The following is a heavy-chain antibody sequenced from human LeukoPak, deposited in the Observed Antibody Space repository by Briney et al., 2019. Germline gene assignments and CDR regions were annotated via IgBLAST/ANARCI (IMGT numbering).Heavy chain of an antibody. V-gene: IGHV4-59*08. CDR3: ARHECAGDCYHIGDYYYYYGMDV. J-gene: IGHJ6*02. D-gene: IGHD2-21*02. Sequence: SETLSRTCSVSGGSISSYYWSWIRQSPGRGLEWIGYIHYSGTTNNNPSLQSRVTISVDTSKNQFSLKLSSVTAADTAVYYCARHECAGDCYHIGDYYYYYGMDVWGQETTVIVSS. CDR1: GGSISSYY. CDR2: IHYSGTT.